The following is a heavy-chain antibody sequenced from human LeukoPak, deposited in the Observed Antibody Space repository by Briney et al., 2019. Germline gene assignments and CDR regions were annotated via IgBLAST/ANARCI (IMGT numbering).Heavy chain of an antibody. CDR3: ARCLGYCSSTSCYYDY. V-gene: IGHV4-34*01. Sequence: SETLSLTCAVYGGSFSGYYWSWIRQPPGKGLEWIGEINHSGSTNYNPSLKSRVTISVDTSKNQFSLKLSSVTAADTAVYYCARCLGYCSSTSCYYDYWGQGTLVTVSS. CDR1: GGSFSGYY. J-gene: IGHJ4*02. D-gene: IGHD2-2*01. CDR2: INHSGST.